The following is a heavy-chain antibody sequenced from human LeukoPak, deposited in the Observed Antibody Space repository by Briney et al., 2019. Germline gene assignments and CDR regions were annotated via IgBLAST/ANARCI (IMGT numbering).Heavy chain of an antibody. CDR1: GGSISSSY. J-gene: IGHJ3*02. Sequence: PSETLSLTCTVSGGSISSSYWSWIRQPPGKGLEWIGYIYYSGSTNYNPSLKSRVTISVDTSKNQFSLKLSSVTAADTAVYYCARSGGDCSGGSCLPPHDAFDIWGQGTMVTVSS. CDR2: IYYSGST. D-gene: IGHD2-15*01. V-gene: IGHV4-59*01. CDR3: ARSGGDCSGGSCLPPHDAFDI.